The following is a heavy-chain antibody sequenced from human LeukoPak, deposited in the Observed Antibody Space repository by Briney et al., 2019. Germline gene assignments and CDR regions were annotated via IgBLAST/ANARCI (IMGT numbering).Heavy chain of an antibody. Sequence: SQNLSLTCTVSGGSISSYYWSWIRHPPGKGLEWIGYIYYSGSSNYNPFLKSRVTISVDTSKNQFSLKLSSVTAADTAVYYCARGESGYDSFYYYYYYMDVWGKGTTVTVSS. CDR3: ARGESGYDSFYYYYYYMDV. CDR2: IYYSGSS. D-gene: IGHD5-12*01. J-gene: IGHJ6*03. V-gene: IGHV4-59*01. CDR1: GGSISSYY.